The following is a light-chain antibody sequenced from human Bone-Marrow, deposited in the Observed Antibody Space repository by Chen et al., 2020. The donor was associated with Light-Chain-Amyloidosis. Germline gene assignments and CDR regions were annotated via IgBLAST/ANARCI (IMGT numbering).Light chain of an antibody. CDR1: ALPNQY. CDR3: QSSGSGGIYPWV. J-gene: IGLJ3*02. CDR2: KDT. V-gene: IGLV3-25*03. Sequence: SYELTQPPSVSVSPGQTARITRSGDALPNQYAYWFQRRSGLAPVPVMYKDTERPSGIPERFSGSKSGTTVTLTITEVQAEDEADYYCQSSGSGGIYPWVFGAGTKLTVL.